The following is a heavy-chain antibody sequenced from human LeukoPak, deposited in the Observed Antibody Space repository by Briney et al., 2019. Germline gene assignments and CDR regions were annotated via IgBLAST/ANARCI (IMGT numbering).Heavy chain of an antibody. CDR2: INHSGST. V-gene: IGHV4-34*01. Sequence: PSETLSLTCAVYGGSFSGYYWSWIRQPPGKGLEWIGEINHSGSTNYNPSLKSRVTISVDTSKNQFSLKLSSVTAADTAMYYCASRSYGDYAGRIDYWGQGTLVTVSS. CDR1: GGSFSGYY. CDR3: ASRSYGDYAGRIDY. D-gene: IGHD4-17*01. J-gene: IGHJ4*02.